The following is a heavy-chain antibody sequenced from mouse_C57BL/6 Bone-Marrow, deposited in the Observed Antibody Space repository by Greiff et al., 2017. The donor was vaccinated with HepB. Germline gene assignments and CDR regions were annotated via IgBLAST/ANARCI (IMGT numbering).Heavy chain of an antibody. J-gene: IGHJ1*03. Sequence: EVKVVESGAELVKPGASVKLSCTASGFNIKDYYMHWVKQRTEQGLEWIGRIDPEDGETKYAPKFQGKATITADTSSNTAYLQLSSLTSEDTAVYYCARCYYGSSFYWYFDVWGTGTTVTVSS. CDR2: IDPEDGET. D-gene: IGHD1-1*01. V-gene: IGHV14-2*01. CDR3: ARCYYGSSFYWYFDV. CDR1: GFNIKDYY.